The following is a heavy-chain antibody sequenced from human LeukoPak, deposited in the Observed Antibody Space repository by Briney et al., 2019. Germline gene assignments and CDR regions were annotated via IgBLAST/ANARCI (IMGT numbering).Heavy chain of an antibody. D-gene: IGHD3-10*01. CDR2: IYYSGST. V-gene: IGHV4-39*01. Sequence: SETLSLTCTVSGGSISSSSYYWGWIRQPPGKGLEWIGSIYYSGSTYYNPSLKSRVTISVDTSKNQFSLKLSSVTAADTAVYYCARLRVTYYYGSGSYFSGWFDPWGQGTLVTVSS. J-gene: IGHJ5*02. CDR3: ARLRVTYYYGSGSYFSGWFDP. CDR1: GGSISSSSYY.